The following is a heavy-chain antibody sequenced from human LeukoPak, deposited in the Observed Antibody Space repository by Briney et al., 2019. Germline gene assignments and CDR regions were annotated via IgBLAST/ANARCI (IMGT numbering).Heavy chain of an antibody. CDR2: SYSGGST. CDR1: GFTVSSNY. D-gene: IGHD4-17*01. CDR3: ASTFYGDSPPY. V-gene: IGHV3-66*01. J-gene: IGHJ4*02. Sequence: GGSLRLSCAASGFTVSSNYMSWVRQARGKGLEWVSVSYSGGSTYYADSVKGRFTISRDNSKNTLYLQMNSLRAEDTAVYYCASTFYGDSPPYWGQGTLVTVSS.